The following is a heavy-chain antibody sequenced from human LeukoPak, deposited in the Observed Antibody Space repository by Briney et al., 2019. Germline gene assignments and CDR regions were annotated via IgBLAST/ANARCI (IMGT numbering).Heavy chain of an antibody. CDR3: ARGGGDFVFRYGMDV. V-gene: IGHV3-33*01. CDR1: GFTFSSYG. Sequence: PGGSLRLSCAASGFTFSSYGMHWVRQAPGKGLEWVAVIWYDGSNKYYADSVKGRFTISRDNSKNTLYLQMNSLRAEDTAVYYCARGGGDFVFRYGMDVWGQGTTVTVSS. CDR2: IWYDGSNK. J-gene: IGHJ6*02. D-gene: IGHD2-21*02.